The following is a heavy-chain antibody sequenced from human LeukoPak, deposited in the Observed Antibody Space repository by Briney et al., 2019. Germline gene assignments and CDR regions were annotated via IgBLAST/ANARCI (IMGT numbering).Heavy chain of an antibody. Sequence: GGSLRLSCAASGFTFSDYYMSWIRQAPGKGLEWVSYISFSGSTIYYADSVKGRFTISRDNAKNSLYLQMNSLRAEDTAVYYCARDAHCSSTSCYRPHAFDIWGQGTMVTVSS. CDR3: ARDAHCSSTSCYRPHAFDI. CDR2: ISFSGSTI. D-gene: IGHD2-2*01. J-gene: IGHJ3*02. V-gene: IGHV3-11*04. CDR1: GFTFSDYY.